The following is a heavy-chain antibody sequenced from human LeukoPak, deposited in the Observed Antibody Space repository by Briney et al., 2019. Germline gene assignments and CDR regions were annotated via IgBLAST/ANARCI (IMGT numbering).Heavy chain of an antibody. Sequence: PSETLSLTCTVSGGSISSYYWSWIRQPPGKGLEWIGYIYYSGSTNYNPSLKSRVTISVDTSKNRFSLKLSSVTAADTAVYYCARGPLSSGWYYFDYWGQGTLVTVSS. D-gene: IGHD6-19*01. CDR2: IYYSGST. J-gene: IGHJ4*02. CDR3: ARGPLSSGWYYFDY. V-gene: IGHV4-59*01. CDR1: GGSISSYY.